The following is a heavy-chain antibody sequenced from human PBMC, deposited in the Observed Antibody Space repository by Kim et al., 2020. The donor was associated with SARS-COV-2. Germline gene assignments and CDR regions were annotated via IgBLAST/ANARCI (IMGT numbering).Heavy chain of an antibody. J-gene: IGHJ4*02. CDR3: ARSLYYYDSRGGFDY. CDR2: IIPILGIA. V-gene: IGHV1-69*02. CDR1: GGTFSSYT. Sequence: SVKVSCKASGGTFSSYTISWVRQAPGQGLEWMGRIIPILGIANYAQKFQGRVTITADKSTSTAYMELSSLRSEDTAVYYCARSLYYYDSRGGFDYWGQGTLVTVSS. D-gene: IGHD3-22*01.